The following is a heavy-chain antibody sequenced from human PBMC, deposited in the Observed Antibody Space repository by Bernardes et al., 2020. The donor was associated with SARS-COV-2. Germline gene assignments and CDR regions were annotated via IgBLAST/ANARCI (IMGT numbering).Heavy chain of an antibody. V-gene: IGHV4-39*01. J-gene: IGHJ4*02. Sequence: ETLSLTCTVSGGSISSSSYYWGWIRQPPGKGLEWIGSIYYSGSTYYNPSLKSRVTISVDTSKNQFSLKLSSVTAADTAVYYCARRAGGLSYYFDYWGQGTLVTVSS. CDR3: ARRAGGLSYYFDY. CDR1: GGSISSSSYY. CDR2: IYYSGST.